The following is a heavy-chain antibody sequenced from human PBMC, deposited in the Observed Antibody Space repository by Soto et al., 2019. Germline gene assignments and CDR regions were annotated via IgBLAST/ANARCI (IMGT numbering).Heavy chain of an antibody. CDR1: GGSISRYY. D-gene: IGHD1-26*01. Sequence: SETLSLTCIVSGGSISRYYWGWIRQPPGKGLEWIGWIYDDGSTNYNPSLKGRLTLSVDTSKNQISLKMRSVTAADSAFYYCARHVGEIDYWGQGTLVTVSS. V-gene: IGHV4-59*08. CDR2: IYDDGST. CDR3: ARHVGEIDY. J-gene: IGHJ4*02.